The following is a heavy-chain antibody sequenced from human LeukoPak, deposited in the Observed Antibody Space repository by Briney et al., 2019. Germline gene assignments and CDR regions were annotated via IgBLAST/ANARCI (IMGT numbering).Heavy chain of an antibody. CDR3: ARDAESRRGYSYRAYHH. Sequence: GASVKVSCKASGYTFTGYYMHWVRQAPGQGLEWMGWINPDSGGTNYAQKFQGRVTMTRDTSISTAYMELSRLRSDDTAVYYCARDAESRRGYSYRAYHHWGQGTLVNVSS. D-gene: IGHD5-18*01. V-gene: IGHV1-2*02. CDR1: GYTFTGYY. CDR2: INPDSGGT. J-gene: IGHJ4*02.